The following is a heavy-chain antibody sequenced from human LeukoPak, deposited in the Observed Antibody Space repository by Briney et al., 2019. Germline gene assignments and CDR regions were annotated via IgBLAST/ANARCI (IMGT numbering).Heavy chain of an antibody. CDR3: ARAPTITTIFDW. CDR1: EFTVSSNY. J-gene: IGHJ4*02. V-gene: IGHV3-66*01. CDR2: IYAGGTT. D-gene: IGHD4-11*01. Sequence: GGSLRLSCAASEFTVSSNYMSWVRQAPGKGLEWVAIIYAGGTTHKADTVKGRFPVSRHNSRHTLYLQMKILRAEDTVVYYCARAPTITTIFDWWGKGTLGPVS.